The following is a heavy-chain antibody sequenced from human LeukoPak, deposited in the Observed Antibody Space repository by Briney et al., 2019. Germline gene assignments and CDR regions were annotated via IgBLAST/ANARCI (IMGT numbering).Heavy chain of an antibody. CDR3: ARGGVDTAMVKGPFDY. Sequence: ASVKVSRKASGYTFTGYYMHWVRQAPGQGLEWMGWINPNSGGTNYAQKFQGWVTMTRDTSISTAYMELSRLRSDDTAVYYCARGGVDTAMVKGPFDYWGQGTLVTVSS. V-gene: IGHV1-2*04. CDR2: INPNSGGT. CDR1: GYTFTGYY. J-gene: IGHJ4*02. D-gene: IGHD5-18*01.